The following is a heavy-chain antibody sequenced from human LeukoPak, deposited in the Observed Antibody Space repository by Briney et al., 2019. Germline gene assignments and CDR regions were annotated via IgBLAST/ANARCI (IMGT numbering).Heavy chain of an antibody. V-gene: IGHV3-21*06. CDR3: ARSDYGGKVSDY. CDR2: ISPGASYI. D-gene: IGHD4-23*01. J-gene: IGHJ4*02. Sequence: PGGSLRLSCAASGFTFSSYYVNWVRLAPGKGLEWVSAISPGASYIYYRDSVRGRFTISRDNAKNTVYLQMNSLRAEDTAVYYCARSDYGGKVSDYWGEGTLVTVSS. CDR1: GFTFSSYY.